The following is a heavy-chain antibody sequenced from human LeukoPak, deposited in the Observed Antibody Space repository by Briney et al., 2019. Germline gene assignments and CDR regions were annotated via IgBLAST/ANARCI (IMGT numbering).Heavy chain of an antibody. J-gene: IGHJ5*02. CDR3: ARLAGRGYCSGGSCYKFWFDP. CDR2: IYPGDSDT. CDR1: GSSFTSYW. Sequence: GESLKISCKGSGSSFTSYWIGWVRQLPGKGLEWMGIIYPGDSDTRYSPSFQGQVTISADKSISTAYLQWSSLKASDTAMYYCARLAGRGYCSGGSCYKFWFDPWGQGTLVTVSS. V-gene: IGHV5-51*01. D-gene: IGHD2-15*01.